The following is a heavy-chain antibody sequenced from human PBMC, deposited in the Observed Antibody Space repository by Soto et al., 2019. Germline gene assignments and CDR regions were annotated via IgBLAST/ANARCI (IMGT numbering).Heavy chain of an antibody. Sequence: SETLSLTCTVSGDSISSYYWSWIRQPPGKGLEWIGYIYYSGSTNYNPSLKSRVTISVDTSKNQFSLKLSSVTAADTAVYYCARYNDYGDAFDIWGQGTMVTVSS. J-gene: IGHJ3*02. CDR3: ARYNDYGDAFDI. V-gene: IGHV4-59*01. D-gene: IGHD4-17*01. CDR1: GDSISSYY. CDR2: IYYSGST.